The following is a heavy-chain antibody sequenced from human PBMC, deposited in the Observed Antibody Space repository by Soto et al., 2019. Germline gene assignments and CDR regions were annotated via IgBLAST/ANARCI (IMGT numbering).Heavy chain of an antibody. D-gene: IGHD3-3*01. Sequence: GWSLRLSCAASGFTFSDYYMSWIRQAPGKGLEWVSYISSSGSTIYYADSVKGRFTISRDNAKNSLYLQMNSLRAEDTAVYYCERLDGNYDFWSGYLDYWGQGTLVTVSS. J-gene: IGHJ4*02. CDR1: GFTFSDYY. CDR3: ERLDGNYDFWSGYLDY. CDR2: ISSSGSTI. V-gene: IGHV3-11*01.